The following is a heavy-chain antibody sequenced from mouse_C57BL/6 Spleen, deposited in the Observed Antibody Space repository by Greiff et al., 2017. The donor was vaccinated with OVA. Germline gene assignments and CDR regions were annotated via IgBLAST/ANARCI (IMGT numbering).Heavy chain of an antibody. V-gene: IGHV5-17*01. CDR3: AKRDYYGSSPFAY. CDR1: GFTFSDYG. Sequence: EVKLMESGGGLVKPGGSLKLSCAASGFTFSDYGMHWVRQAPEKGLEWVAYISSGSSTIYYADTVKGRFTISRDNAENTLFLQMTSLRSEDTAMYYCAKRDYYGSSPFAYWGQGTLVTVSA. D-gene: IGHD1-1*01. J-gene: IGHJ3*01. CDR2: ISSGSSTI.